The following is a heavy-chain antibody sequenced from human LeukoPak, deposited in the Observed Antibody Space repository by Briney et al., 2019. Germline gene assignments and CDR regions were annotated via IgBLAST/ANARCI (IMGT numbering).Heavy chain of an antibody. CDR3: ARVDYDSGDAFDI. D-gene: IGHD3-22*01. CDR2: IYSGGST. Sequence: GGSLRLSCVASGFAFSRSWMSWVRQAPGKGLEWVSVIYSGGSTYYADSVKGRFTISRDNSKNTLYLQMNSLRAEDTAVYYCARVDYDSGDAFDIWGQGTMVTVSS. V-gene: IGHV3-53*01. CDR1: GFAFSRSW. J-gene: IGHJ3*02.